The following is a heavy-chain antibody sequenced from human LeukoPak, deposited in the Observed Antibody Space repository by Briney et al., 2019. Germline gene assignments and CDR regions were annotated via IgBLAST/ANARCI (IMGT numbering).Heavy chain of an antibody. Sequence: GESLKISCKGSGYSFTSYWICWVRQMPGKGLEWMGIIYPGDSDTRYSPSFQGQVTISADKSISTAYLQWSSLKASDTAMYYCARRRRSSSSSGWFDPWGQGTLVTVSS. J-gene: IGHJ5*02. D-gene: IGHD6-6*01. CDR2: IYPGDSDT. CDR3: ARRRRSSSSSGWFDP. CDR1: GYSFTSYW. V-gene: IGHV5-51*01.